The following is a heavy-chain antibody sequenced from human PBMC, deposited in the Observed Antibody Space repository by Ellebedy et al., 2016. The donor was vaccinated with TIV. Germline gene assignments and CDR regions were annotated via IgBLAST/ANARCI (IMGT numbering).Heavy chain of an antibody. CDR3: AKVLFAFGEFESPFDP. J-gene: IGHJ5*02. D-gene: IGHD3-10*01. CDR1: GFSFRNYW. V-gene: IGHV3-30*02. Sequence: PGGSLRLSCAASGFSFRNYWMGWVRQAPGEGLEWVTFIRYDGSDKYYADSVKGRFTVSRDNSKNTLTLQMNSLRLEDTAVYYCAKVLFAFGEFESPFDPWGQGTLVIVSS. CDR2: IRYDGSDK.